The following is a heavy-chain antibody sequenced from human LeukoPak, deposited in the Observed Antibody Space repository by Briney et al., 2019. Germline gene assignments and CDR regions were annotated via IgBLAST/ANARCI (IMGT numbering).Heavy chain of an antibody. CDR2: INHSGST. CDR1: GGSFSGYY. D-gene: IGHD6-19*01. CDR3: ARRVWLVRAFDI. J-gene: IGHJ3*02. Sequence: SETLSLTCAVYGGSFSGYYWSWIRQPPGEGLEWIGEINHSGSTNYNPSLKSRVTISVDTSKNQFSLKLSSVTAADTAVYYCARRVWLVRAFDIWGQGTMVTVSS. V-gene: IGHV4-34*01.